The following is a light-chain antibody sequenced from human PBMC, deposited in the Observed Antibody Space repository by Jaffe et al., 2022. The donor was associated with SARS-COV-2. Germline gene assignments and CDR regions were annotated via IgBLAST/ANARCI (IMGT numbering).Light chain of an antibody. CDR2: AAS. CDR3: QQSYNTPFT. V-gene: IGKV1-39*01. J-gene: IGKJ3*01. Sequence: DVQMTQSPPSLSASVGDRVTITCRASQSITTFLNWYQQRPGKAPKLLISAASSLQSGVPSRFSGSGSGTDFTLTISSLQPEDFATYYCQQSYNTPFTFGPGTKVDV. CDR1: QSITTF.